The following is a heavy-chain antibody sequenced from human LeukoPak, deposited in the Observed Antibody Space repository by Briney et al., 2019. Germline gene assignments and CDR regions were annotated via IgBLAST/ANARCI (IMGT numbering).Heavy chain of an antibody. Sequence: GGSLRLSCAASGFTFSSYSMNWVRQAPGKGLEWVSSISSSSSYIYYADSVKGRFTISRDNAKNSLYLQMNSLRAEDTAVYYCARAQTMVRGVDWFDPWGQGTLVTVSS. D-gene: IGHD3-10*01. CDR3: ARAQTMVRGVDWFDP. CDR2: ISSSSSYI. J-gene: IGHJ5*02. CDR1: GFTFSSYS. V-gene: IGHV3-21*01.